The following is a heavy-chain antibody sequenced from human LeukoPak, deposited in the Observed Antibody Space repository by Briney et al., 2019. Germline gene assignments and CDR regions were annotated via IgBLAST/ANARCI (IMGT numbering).Heavy chain of an antibody. CDR1: GGSFSGYY. J-gene: IGHJ5*02. V-gene: IGHV4-34*01. CDR3: ARAGVPFGVVIDWFDP. Sequence: KPSETLSLTCAVYGGSFSGYYWSWIRQPPGKGLEWIGEINHSGSTNYNPSLKSRVTMSVDTSKNQFSLKLSSVTAADTAVYYCARAGVPFGVVIDWFDPWGQGTLVTVSS. D-gene: IGHD3-3*01. CDR2: INHSGST.